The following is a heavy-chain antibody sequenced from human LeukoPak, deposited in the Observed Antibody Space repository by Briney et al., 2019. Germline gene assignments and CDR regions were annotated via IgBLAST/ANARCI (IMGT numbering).Heavy chain of an antibody. J-gene: IGHJ4*02. CDR3: ARGSDYFDY. CDR2: ISYDGSNK. V-gene: IGHV3-30*04. CDR1: GFTFSSYA. Sequence: PGGSLRLSCAASGFTFSSYAMHWVRQAPGKGLEWVAVISYDGSNKYYADSVKGRFTISRDNSKNTLYLQMNSLRAEDTAVYYCARGSDYFDYWAREPWSPSPQ.